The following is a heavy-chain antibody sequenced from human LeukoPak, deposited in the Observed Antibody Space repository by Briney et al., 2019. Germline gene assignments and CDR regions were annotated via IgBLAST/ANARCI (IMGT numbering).Heavy chain of an antibody. Sequence: GGSLRLSCAASGFTFSDYYMSWIRQAPGKGLEWVSYISSSGSTKYYADSVKGRFTISRDNTKNSLYLQMNSRRAEDTAVYYCARDRWLSGSSWTFDYWGQGTLVTVSS. CDR1: GFTFSDYY. CDR3: ARDRWLSGSSWTFDY. V-gene: IGHV3-11*01. CDR2: ISSSGSTK. J-gene: IGHJ4*02. D-gene: IGHD6-13*01.